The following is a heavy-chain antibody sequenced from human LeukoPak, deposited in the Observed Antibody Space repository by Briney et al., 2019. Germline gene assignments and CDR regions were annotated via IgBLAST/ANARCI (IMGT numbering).Heavy chain of an antibody. CDR3: ARHSSVYSYGHAPFDY. J-gene: IGHJ4*02. CDR2: MYSSGTT. D-gene: IGHD5-18*01. CDR1: GGSISSSSYY. V-gene: IGHV4-39*01. Sequence: SETLSLTCTVSGGSISSSSYYWGWIRQPPGKGLEWIGSMYSSGTTYYNPSLKSRVTMSADTSKNQFSLKLNSVTAADTAVFYCARHSSVYSYGHAPFDYWGRGTLVTVSS.